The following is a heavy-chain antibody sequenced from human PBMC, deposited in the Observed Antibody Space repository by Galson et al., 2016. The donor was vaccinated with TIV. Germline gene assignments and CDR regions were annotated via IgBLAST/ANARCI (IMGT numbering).Heavy chain of an antibody. D-gene: IGHD6-13*01. Sequence: SLRLSCAASGFTVSSNYMTWVRQAPGKGLESVSVIYSGGSTYYIDSVKGRFTIFRGTSKNTLYLQMNSLRVEDTAVYYCASPQAVAGIDAFDIWGQGTMVIVSS. CDR2: IYSGGST. CDR1: GFTVSSNY. V-gene: IGHV3-53*05. J-gene: IGHJ3*02. CDR3: ASPQAVAGIDAFDI.